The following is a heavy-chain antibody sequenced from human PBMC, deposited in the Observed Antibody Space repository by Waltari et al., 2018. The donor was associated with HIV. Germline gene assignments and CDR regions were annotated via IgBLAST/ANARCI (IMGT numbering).Heavy chain of an antibody. V-gene: IGHV3-74*01. J-gene: IGHJ3*02. CDR3: VREGPDIDPDYDAFDI. D-gene: IGHD4-17*01. Sequence: EVQLVESGGGLVQHGGSLRLSCAASVFTFSNYWMPWVRQAPGKGLVWVSRVNSDGNSINYADSVKGRFNISRDNAKNTLYLQMNSLRAEDTAVYYCVREGPDIDPDYDAFDIWGQGTMVTVSS. CDR1: VFTFSNYW. CDR2: VNSDGNSI.